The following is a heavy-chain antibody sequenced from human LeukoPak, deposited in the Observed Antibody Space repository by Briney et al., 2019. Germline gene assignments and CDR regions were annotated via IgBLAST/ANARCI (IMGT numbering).Heavy chain of an antibody. Sequence: GGSLRLSCAASGFTFSSYWMHWVRQAPGKGLVWVSAISGSASGSAGNTYHADSVKGRFTISRDNSKNTLYIQMNSLRAEDTAVYYCAKVGTTITTYYYYYMDVWGKGTTVTVSS. CDR3: AKVGTTITTYYYYYMDV. D-gene: IGHD4-11*01. CDR1: GFTFSSYW. V-gene: IGHV3-23*01. J-gene: IGHJ6*03. CDR2: ISGSASGSAGNT.